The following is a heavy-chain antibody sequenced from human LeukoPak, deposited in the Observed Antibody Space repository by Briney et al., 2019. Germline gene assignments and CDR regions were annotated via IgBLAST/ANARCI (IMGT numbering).Heavy chain of an antibody. D-gene: IGHD5-12*01. J-gene: IGHJ4*02. V-gene: IGHV1-69*04. CDR2: IIPIFGIA. Sequence: WDSVKLSCKVSGGTFSSYDISWVRQAPGQGLEWMGRIIPIFGIANYAQTFKGRVTITADKSTSTAYMELSSLRSEDTAVYYCARPGSNSGYDSYYFDYWGQGTLVTVSS. CDR1: GGTFSSYD. CDR3: ARPGSNSGYDSYYFDY.